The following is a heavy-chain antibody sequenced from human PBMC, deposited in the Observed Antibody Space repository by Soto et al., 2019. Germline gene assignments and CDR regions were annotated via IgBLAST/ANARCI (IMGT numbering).Heavy chain of an antibody. J-gene: IGHJ4*02. CDR3: TRLISAAQDY. Sequence: EVLLVESGGGVVQPGGSLKLSCAASGFVFKDSSIHWVRQASGKGLEWVGRIRDRAYNYATAYTASVKGRFTISRDDSNNTAYLQMTRLKTEDTAIYYCTRLISAAQDYWGQGTLVTVSS. CDR1: GFVFKDSS. CDR2: IRDRAYNYAT. D-gene: IGHD3-10*01. V-gene: IGHV3-73*01.